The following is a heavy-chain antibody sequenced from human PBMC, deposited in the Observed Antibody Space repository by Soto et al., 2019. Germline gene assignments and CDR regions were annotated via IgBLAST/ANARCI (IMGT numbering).Heavy chain of an antibody. CDR3: ARSGSYDFWSGSPYYCYYYMDV. CDR2: ISSSGSTI. CDR1: GFTFSSYS. V-gene: IGHV3-48*04. J-gene: IGHJ6*03. Sequence: GGSLRLSCAASGFTFSSYSMNWVRQAPGKGLEWVSYISSSGSTIYYADSVKGRFTISRDNAKNSLYLQMNSLRAEDTAVYYCARSGSYDFWSGSPYYCYYYMDVWGKGTTVTVSS. D-gene: IGHD3-3*01.